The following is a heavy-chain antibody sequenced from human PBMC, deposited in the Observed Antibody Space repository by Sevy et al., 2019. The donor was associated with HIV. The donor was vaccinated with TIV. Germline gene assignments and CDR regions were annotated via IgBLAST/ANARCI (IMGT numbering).Heavy chain of an antibody. V-gene: IGHV3-7*01. D-gene: IGHD3-16*01. CDR2: IKKDGTEA. CDR3: SRGLADWGSFHYSL. J-gene: IGHJ4*02. CDR1: GFTFSTYW. Sequence: GGSLRLSCAASGFTFSTYWMTWVRQAPGKGLEWVAYIKKDGTEAYYVDAVRGRFTVSRDNSHKSFFLQMTSLRDEDTAVYYCSRGLADWGSFHYSLWGQGTPVTVSS.